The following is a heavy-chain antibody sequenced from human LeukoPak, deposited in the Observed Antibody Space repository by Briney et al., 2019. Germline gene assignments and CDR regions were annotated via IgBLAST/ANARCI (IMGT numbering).Heavy chain of an antibody. D-gene: IGHD3-22*01. J-gene: IGHJ6*03. CDR3: ARRVVTLASYYFYMDV. V-gene: IGHV4-34*01. Sequence: SETLSLTCAVYGGSFSGYYWSWIRQPPGKGLEWIGEINHSGSTNYNPSLKSRVTISVDTSKNQFSLKLSSVTAADTAVYYCARRVVTLASYYFYMDVWGKGTTVSVSS. CDR2: INHSGST. CDR1: GGSFSGYY.